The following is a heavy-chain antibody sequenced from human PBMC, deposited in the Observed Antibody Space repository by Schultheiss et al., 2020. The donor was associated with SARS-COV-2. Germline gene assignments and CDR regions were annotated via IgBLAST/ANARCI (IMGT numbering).Heavy chain of an antibody. Sequence: GGSLRLSCAASGFTFSSYAMHWVRQAPGKGLEWVAVISYDGSNKYYADSVKGRFTISRDNSKNTLYLQMNSLRAEDTAVYYCARATYYDFWSGYYGSLYYFDYWGQGTLVTVSS. CDR1: GFTFSSYA. CDR2: ISYDGSNK. D-gene: IGHD3-3*01. CDR3: ARATYYDFWSGYYGSLYYFDY. V-gene: IGHV3-30-3*01. J-gene: IGHJ4*02.